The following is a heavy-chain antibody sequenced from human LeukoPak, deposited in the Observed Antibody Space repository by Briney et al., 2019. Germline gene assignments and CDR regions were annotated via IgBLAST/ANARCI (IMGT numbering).Heavy chain of an antibody. Sequence: ASVKVSCKASGGTFSSYAISWVRQAPGQGLEWMGRIIPILGIANYAQKFQGRVTITADKSTSTAYMELSSLRSEDTAVYYCARYGSGSYYNEGYFDYWGQGTLVTASS. CDR2: IIPILGIA. CDR3: ARYGSGSYYNEGYFDY. V-gene: IGHV1-69*04. CDR1: GGTFSSYA. J-gene: IGHJ4*02. D-gene: IGHD3-10*01.